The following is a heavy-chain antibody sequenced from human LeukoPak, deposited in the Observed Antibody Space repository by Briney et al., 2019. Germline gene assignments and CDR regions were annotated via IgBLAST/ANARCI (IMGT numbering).Heavy chain of an antibody. D-gene: IGHD3-10*01. Sequence: GGSLRLSCAASGFTFTTYWMGWVRQAPGKGLEWVASIKQDGNEKYYVDSVKGRFTISRDNAKNSLYLQMNSLRAEDTAVYYCARDYYGSGGNNWFDPWGQGTLVTVSS. CDR2: IKQDGNEK. V-gene: IGHV3-7*01. J-gene: IGHJ5*02. CDR3: ARDYYGSGGNNWFDP. CDR1: GFTFTTYW.